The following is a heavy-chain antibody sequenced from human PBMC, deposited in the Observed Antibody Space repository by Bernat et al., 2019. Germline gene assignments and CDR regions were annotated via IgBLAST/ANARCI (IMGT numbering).Heavy chain of an antibody. V-gene: IGHV3-30*18. CDR3: AKELGFRYGYPPPFDY. J-gene: IGHJ4*02. D-gene: IGHD5-18*01. CDR2: ISYDGSNT. Sequence: QVQLVESGGGVVQPGRSLRLSCAASGFTFSSSGMHWVRQAPGKGLEWVAVISYDGSNTYYPDSVKGRFTISRDNSKNTLYLQMNSLRAEDTAMYYCAKELGFRYGYPPPFDYWGQGTLVTVSS. CDR1: GFTFSSSG.